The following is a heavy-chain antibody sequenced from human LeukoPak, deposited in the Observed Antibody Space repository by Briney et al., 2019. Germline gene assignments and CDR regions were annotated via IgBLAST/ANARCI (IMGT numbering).Heavy chain of an antibody. Sequence: PSETLSLTCAVYGGSFSGYYWSWIRQPPGKGLEWIGEINHSGSTNYNPSLKSRVTISVDTSKNQFSLKLSSVTAADTAVYYCARGIREMATPTNWFDPWGQGTLVTVSS. CDR3: ARGIREMATPTNWFDP. D-gene: IGHD5-24*01. CDR1: GGSFSGYY. J-gene: IGHJ5*02. CDR2: INHSGST. V-gene: IGHV4-34*01.